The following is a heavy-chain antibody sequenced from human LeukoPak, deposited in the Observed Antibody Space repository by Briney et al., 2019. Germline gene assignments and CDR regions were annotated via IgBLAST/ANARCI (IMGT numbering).Heavy chain of an antibody. CDR3: ARGEYSYGEGNWFDP. Sequence: PGGSLRLSCAASGFTFSSYSMNWVRQAPGKGLEWVSYISSSSSTIYYADSVKGRFTISRDNAKNSLYLQMNSLRAEDTAVYYCARGEYSYGEGNWFDPWGQGTLVTVSS. D-gene: IGHD5-18*01. CDR1: GFTFSSYS. J-gene: IGHJ5*02. V-gene: IGHV3-48*01. CDR2: ISSSSSTI.